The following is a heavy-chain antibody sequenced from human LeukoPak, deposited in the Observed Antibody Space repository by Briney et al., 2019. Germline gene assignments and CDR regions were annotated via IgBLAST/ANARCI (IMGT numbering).Heavy chain of an antibody. D-gene: IGHD3-10*01. Sequence: PGGSLRLSSAASGFTFDDYGMSWVRQAPGKGLEWVSGINWNGGSTGYADSVKGRFTISRDNAKNSLYLQMNSLRAEDTALYYCAREGGSGSRYGWGYYYMDVWGKGTTVTVSS. V-gene: IGHV3-20*04. CDR1: GFTFDDYG. CDR2: INWNGGST. CDR3: AREGGSGSRYGWGYYYMDV. J-gene: IGHJ6*03.